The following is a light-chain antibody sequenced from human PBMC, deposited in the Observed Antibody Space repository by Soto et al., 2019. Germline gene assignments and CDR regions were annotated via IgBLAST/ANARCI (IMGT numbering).Light chain of an antibody. CDR3: SSYTRGATDV. Sequence: QSVLTQPASVSGSPGQSITISCTGTSSDVGGYNFVSWYQQHPGKAPKLMIYDVSNRPSGVSYRFSGFKSGNTASLTISGLQPEDEADYYCSSYTRGATDVFGTGTKLTVL. CDR2: DVS. CDR1: SSDVGGYNF. V-gene: IGLV2-14*01. J-gene: IGLJ1*01.